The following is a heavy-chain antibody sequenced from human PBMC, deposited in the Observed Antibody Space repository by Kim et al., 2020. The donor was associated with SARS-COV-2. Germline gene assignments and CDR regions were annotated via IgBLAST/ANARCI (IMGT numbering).Heavy chain of an antibody. Sequence: SIPSRKSRVTISVDTSKNQFSLKLSSVTAADTAVYYCARGDGYYYYGMDVWGQGTTVTVSS. J-gene: IGHJ6*02. CDR3: ARGDGYYYYGMDV. V-gene: IGHV4-59*09.